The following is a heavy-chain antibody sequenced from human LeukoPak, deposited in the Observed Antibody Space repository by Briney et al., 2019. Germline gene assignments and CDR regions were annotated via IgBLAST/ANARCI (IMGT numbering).Heavy chain of an antibody. J-gene: IGHJ4*02. CDR1: GGSFSGYY. D-gene: IGHD6-19*01. CDR2: INHSGST. Sequence: SETLSLTCAVYGGSFSGYYWSWIRQPPGKGLEWIGEINHSGSTNYNPSLKSRVTISVDTSKNQFSLKLSSVTAVDTAVYYCARDSAGTSPFDYWGQGTLVTVSS. V-gene: IGHV4-34*01. CDR3: ARDSAGTSPFDY.